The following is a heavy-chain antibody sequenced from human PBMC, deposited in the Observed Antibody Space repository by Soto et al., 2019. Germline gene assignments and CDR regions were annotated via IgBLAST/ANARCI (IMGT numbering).Heavy chain of an antibody. J-gene: IGHJ4*02. CDR3: ARDSPPVDY. CDR1: GYTFTNYG. Sequence: QVQLVQSGAEVKKPGASVKVSCKASGYTFTNYGISWVRQAPGQGVEWMGWIRAYNGNTKNAQKLQGRVTTTTDTATSTAYMELRSLRSDDTAVYYCARDSPPVDYWGQGTLVTVSS. CDR2: IRAYNGNT. V-gene: IGHV1-18*01.